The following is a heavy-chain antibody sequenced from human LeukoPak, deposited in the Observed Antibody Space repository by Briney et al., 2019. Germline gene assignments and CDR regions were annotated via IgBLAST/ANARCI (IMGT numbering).Heavy chain of an antibody. CDR1: GYTFTGYY. Sequence: GTSVKVSCKASGYTFTGYYMHWVRQAPGQGLEWMGWINPNSGGTNYAQKFQGRVTMTRDTSISTAYMELSRLRSDDTAVYYCARGHTTPYYYDSSGYPADAFDIWGQGTMVTVSS. CDR3: ARGHTTPYYYDSSGYPADAFDI. CDR2: INPNSGGT. D-gene: IGHD3-22*01. J-gene: IGHJ3*02. V-gene: IGHV1-2*02.